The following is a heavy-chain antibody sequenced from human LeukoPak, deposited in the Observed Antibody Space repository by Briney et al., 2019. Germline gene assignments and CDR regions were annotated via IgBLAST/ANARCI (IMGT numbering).Heavy chain of an antibody. CDR3: ASSPWFGELSYWFDP. V-gene: IGHV1-2*02. D-gene: IGHD3-10*01. J-gene: IGHJ5*02. CDR2: INPNSGGT. CDR1: GYTFTGYY. Sequence: ASVKVSCKASGYTFTGYYMHWVRQAPGQGLEWMGWINPNSGGTNYAQKFQGRVTMTRDTSISTAYMELSRLRSDDTAVYYCASSPWFGELSYWFDPWGQGTLVTVSS.